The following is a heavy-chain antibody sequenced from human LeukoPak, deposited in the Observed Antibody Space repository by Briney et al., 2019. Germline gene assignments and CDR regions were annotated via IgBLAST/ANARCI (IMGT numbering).Heavy chain of an antibody. CDR3: TQTVDTALVDFFDP. D-gene: IGHD5-18*01. J-gene: IGHJ5*02. CDR1: GFTFSGSA. Sequence: GGSLRLSCAASGFTFSGSALHWVRQPPGKGLEWLGRIRSKPNIYATAYAASVRGRFTISRDDSKNTTYLQMSGLKTEDTAVYYCTQTVDTALVDFFDPWGQGTLVPSPQ. V-gene: IGHV3-73*01. CDR2: IRSKPNIYAT.